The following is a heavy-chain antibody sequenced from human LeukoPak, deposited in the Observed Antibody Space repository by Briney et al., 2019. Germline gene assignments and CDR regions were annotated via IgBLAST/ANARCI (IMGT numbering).Heavy chain of an antibody. V-gene: IGHV1-8*01. CDR1: GYTFTSYD. CDR2: MNPNSGNT. J-gene: IGHJ4*02. Sequence: ASVKVSCKASGYTFTSYDINWVRQATGQGLEWMGWMNPNSGNTGYAQKFQGRVTMTRNTSISTAYMELSSLRSEDTAVYYCARGATMVRGATGGYWGQGTLVTVSS. CDR3: ARGATMVRGATGGY. D-gene: IGHD3-10*01.